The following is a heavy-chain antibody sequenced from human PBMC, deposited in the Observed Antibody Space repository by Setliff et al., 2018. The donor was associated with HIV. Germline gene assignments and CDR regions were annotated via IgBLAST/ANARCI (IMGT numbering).Heavy chain of an antibody. D-gene: IGHD1-7*01. CDR2: ISTYSDET. V-gene: IGHV1-3*04. J-gene: IGHJ4*02. CDR3: ARAHLTGTTVGLADY. CDR1: GYTFTSYA. Sequence: ASVKVSCKASGYTFTSYAMYWVRQAPGQRLEWMGWISTYSDETSYSQNLQGRLTMTTDTSTGTAYMELRSLRSDDTAVYYCARAHLTGTTVGLADYWGQGTLVTVSS.